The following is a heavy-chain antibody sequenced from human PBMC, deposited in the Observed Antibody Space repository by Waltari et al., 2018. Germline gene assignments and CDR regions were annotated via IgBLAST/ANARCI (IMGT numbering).Heavy chain of an antibody. CDR2: INYGGSDI. Sequence: EVQLVESGGGLVQPGGSLRLSCAASGFSFSTSWMHWVRQAPGTGLVWVSRINYGGSDITYADSVKGRFTISRDNAKNTLYLQMNSLSVEDTAVYYCVRCLANSLYNWLDPWGQGTLVTVSS. V-gene: IGHV3-74*03. CDR3: VRCLANSLYNWLDP. J-gene: IGHJ5*02. D-gene: IGHD3-16*01. CDR1: GFSFSTSW.